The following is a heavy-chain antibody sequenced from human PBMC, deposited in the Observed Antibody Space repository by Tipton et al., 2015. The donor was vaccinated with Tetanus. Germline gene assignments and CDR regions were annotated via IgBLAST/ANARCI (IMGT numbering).Heavy chain of an antibody. CDR3: ARNYDSSGS. CDR2: INWNGDNR. V-gene: IGHV3-20*04. J-gene: IGHJ5*02. D-gene: IGHD3-22*01. CDR1: GFTFRSYA. Sequence: SLRLSCAASGFTFRSYAMSWVRQAPGKGLEWVSGINWNGDNRDYVDSVKGRFTISRDNANNFLYLQMTSLRPEDTAFYYCARNYDSSGSWGQGTLFTVSS.